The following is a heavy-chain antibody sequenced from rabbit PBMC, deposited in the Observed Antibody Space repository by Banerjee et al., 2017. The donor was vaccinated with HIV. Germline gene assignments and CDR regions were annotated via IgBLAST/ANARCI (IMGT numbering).Heavy chain of an antibody. CDR1: GFSFSSSYW. V-gene: IGHV1S40*01. D-gene: IGHD6-1*01. Sequence: QSLEESGGDLVKPGASLTLTCTASGFSFSSSYWPCWVRQAPGKGLEWIACIDTGSSGSTYYTSWAKGRFTISKASSTTVTLQMTSLTAADTATYFCARHVTGGGYAHDLWGPGTLVTVS. CDR2: IDTGSSGST. J-gene: IGHJ4*01. CDR3: ARHVTGGGYAHDL.